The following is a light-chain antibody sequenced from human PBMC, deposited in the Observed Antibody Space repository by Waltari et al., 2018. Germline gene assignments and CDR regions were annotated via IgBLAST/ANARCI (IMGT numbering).Light chain of an antibody. J-gene: IGKJ3*01. V-gene: IGKV2-28*01. CDR3: MQALQTLSFT. Sequence: DIVMTQSPLSLPVTPGEPASISCSSSQSLLHSNGYNYLDWYLQKPGQSPQLLIYLGSNRASGVPDRFSGSGSGTDFTLKISRVEAEDVGVYYCMQALQTLSFTFGPGTKVDIK. CDR2: LGS. CDR1: QSLLHSNGYNY.